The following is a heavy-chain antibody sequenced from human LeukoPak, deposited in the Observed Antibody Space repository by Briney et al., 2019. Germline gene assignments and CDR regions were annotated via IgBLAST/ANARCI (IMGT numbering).Heavy chain of an antibody. CDR2: ISGSGGST. J-gene: IGHJ4*02. D-gene: IGHD3-10*01. Sequence: PGGSLRLSCAASGFTFSSYAMSWVRQAPGKGLEWVSAISGSGGSTYYADSVKGRFTISRDNSKNTQYLQMNSLRAEDTAVYYCAKDLITMVRGGSFDYWGQGTLVTVSS. V-gene: IGHV3-23*01. CDR1: GFTFSSYA. CDR3: AKDLITMVRGGSFDY.